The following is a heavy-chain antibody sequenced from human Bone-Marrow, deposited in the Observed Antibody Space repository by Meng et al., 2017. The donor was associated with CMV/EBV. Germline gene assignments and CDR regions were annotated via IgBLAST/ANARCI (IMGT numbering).Heavy chain of an antibody. CDR2: ISGSGGST. V-gene: IGHV3-23*01. D-gene: IGHD3-3*01. CDR3: AKGAVLRFLEWLAGFDP. Sequence: FTFSSYAMSWVRQAPGKGLEWVSAISGSGGSTYYADSVKGRFTISRDNSKNTLYLQMNSLRAEDTAVYYCAKGAVLRFLEWLAGFDPWGQGTLVTVSS. J-gene: IGHJ5*02. CDR1: FTFSSYA.